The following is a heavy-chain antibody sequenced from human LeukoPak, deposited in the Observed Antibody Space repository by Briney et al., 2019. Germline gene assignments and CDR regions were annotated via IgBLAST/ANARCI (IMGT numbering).Heavy chain of an antibody. CDR3: AKGSKGMGGHLALRDYYFDY. D-gene: IGHD3-16*01. J-gene: IGHJ4*02. CDR1: GFTFSSYA. Sequence: PGASLRLSCAASGFTFSSYAMSWVRQAPGKGPEWVSAISGSGGSTYYADSVKGRFTISRDNSKNTLYLQMNSLRAEDTAVYYCAKGSKGMGGHLALRDYYFDYWGQGTLVTVSS. CDR2: ISGSGGST. V-gene: IGHV3-23*01.